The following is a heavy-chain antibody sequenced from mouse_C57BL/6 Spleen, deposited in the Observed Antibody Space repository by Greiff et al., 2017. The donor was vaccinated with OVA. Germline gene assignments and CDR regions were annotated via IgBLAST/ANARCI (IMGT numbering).Heavy chain of an antibody. V-gene: IGHV1-64*01. D-gene: IGHD4-1*01. CDR3: ARQNWDGDY. CDR2: IHPNSGST. J-gene: IGHJ2*01. Sequence: VQLQQSGAELVKPGASVKLSCKASGYTFTSYWMHWVKQRPGQGLEWIGMIHPNSGSTNYNEKFKSKATLTVYKSSSKAYMQLSSLTSEDSAVYYCARQNWDGDYWGQGTTLTVSS. CDR1: GYTFTSYW.